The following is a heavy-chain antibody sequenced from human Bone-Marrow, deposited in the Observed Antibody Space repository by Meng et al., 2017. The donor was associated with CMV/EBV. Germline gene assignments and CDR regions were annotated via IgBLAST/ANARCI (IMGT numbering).Heavy chain of an antibody. D-gene: IGHD3-3*01. V-gene: IGHV4-34*01. Sequence: SETLSLTCAVYGGSFSGYYWSWIRQPPGKGLEWIGEINHSGSTNYNPSLKSRVTISVDTSKNQFSLKLGSVTAADTAVYYCARGRRTYYDFWSGYERREMVGLMDVWGQGTTVTVSS. CDR2: INHSGST. CDR1: GGSFSGYY. J-gene: IGHJ6*02. CDR3: ARGRRTYYDFWSGYERREMVGLMDV.